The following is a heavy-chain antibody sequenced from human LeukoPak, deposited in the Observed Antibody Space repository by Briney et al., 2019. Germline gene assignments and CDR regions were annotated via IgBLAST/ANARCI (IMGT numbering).Heavy chain of an antibody. V-gene: IGHV4-4*07. CDR1: GGSISSYY. CDR3: ARGPRYDSSAYYPS. CDR2: IYTSGST. D-gene: IGHD3-22*01. J-gene: IGHJ5*02. Sequence: KTSETLSLTCTVSGGSISSYYWSWIRQPAGKGLEWIGRIYTSGSTNYNYNPSLKSRVTMSVDTSKNQFSLKLSSVTAADTAVYYCARGPRYDSSAYYPSWGQGTLVTVSS.